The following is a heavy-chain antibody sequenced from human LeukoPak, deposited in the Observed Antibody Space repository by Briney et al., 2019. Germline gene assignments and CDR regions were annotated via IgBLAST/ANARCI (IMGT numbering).Heavy chain of an antibody. CDR1: GFTFSNFW. Sequence: PGGSLRLSCTASGFTFSNFWMGWVRQAPGKGLEWVANIKQDETEKYYVDSVKGRFTISRDNAKNSLYLQMNSLRAEDTAVYYCARELIGYCSSTSCYGGNWFDPWGQGTLVTVSS. J-gene: IGHJ5*02. CDR2: IKQDETEK. V-gene: IGHV3-7*01. D-gene: IGHD2-2*01. CDR3: ARELIGYCSSTSCYGGNWFDP.